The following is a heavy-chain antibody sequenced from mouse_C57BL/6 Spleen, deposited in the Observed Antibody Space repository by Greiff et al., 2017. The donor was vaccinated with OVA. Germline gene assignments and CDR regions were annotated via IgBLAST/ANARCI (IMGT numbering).Heavy chain of an antibody. Sequence: QVQLKESDAELVKPGASVKISCKVSGYTFTDHTIHWMKQRPEQGLEWIGYIYPRDGSTQYNEKFKGKATFTADKSSSTAYMQLNSLTSEDSAVYFCARGYYYGHYAMDYWGQGTSVTVSA. J-gene: IGHJ4*01. D-gene: IGHD1-1*01. CDR1: GYTFTDHT. V-gene: IGHV1-78*01. CDR2: IYPRDGST. CDR3: ARGYYYGHYAMDY.